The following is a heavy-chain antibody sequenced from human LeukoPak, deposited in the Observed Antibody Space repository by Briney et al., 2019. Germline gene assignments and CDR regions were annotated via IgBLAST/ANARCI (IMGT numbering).Heavy chain of an antibody. CDR1: GFTFSAFW. D-gene: IGHD6-13*01. CDR3: AREGTAAAGFDY. J-gene: IGHJ4*02. V-gene: IGHV3-74*01. CDR2: INSDGSST. Sequence: GGSLRLSCAASGFTFSAFWMHWVRQAPGKGLVWVSRINSDGSSTTYADSVKGRFTISRDNAKNSLYLQMNSLRAEDTAVYYCAREGTAAAGFDYWGQGTLVTVSS.